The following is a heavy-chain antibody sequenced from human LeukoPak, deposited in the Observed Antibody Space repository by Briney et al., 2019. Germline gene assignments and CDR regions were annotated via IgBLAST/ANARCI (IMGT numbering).Heavy chain of an antibody. CDR1: GYIFTNYD. Sequence: ASVKVSCKASGYIFTNYDMNWVRQAPGQGLEWMGWLNPDSGDTGYAQKFQGRVTITRDTSISTAYMELSSLTSEDTAIYYCTRDGYSVRDSDWFFDLWGRGTLVTVSS. CDR3: TRDGYSVRDSDWFFDL. V-gene: IGHV1-8*03. CDR2: LNPDSGDT. J-gene: IGHJ2*01. D-gene: IGHD5-24*01.